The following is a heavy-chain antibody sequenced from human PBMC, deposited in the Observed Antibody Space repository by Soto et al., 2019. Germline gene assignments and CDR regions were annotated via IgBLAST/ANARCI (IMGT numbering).Heavy chain of an antibody. Sequence: SETLSLTCTVSGDSISSGGYYWSWIRQFPGKGLEWIGYIHYIGNTNYNPSLESRVTLSVDTSKNRISLNLTSVTAADKAVYYCARAAPASARMDVWGQGTTVT. D-gene: IGHD6-13*01. J-gene: IGHJ6*02. CDR1: GDSISSGGYY. CDR3: ARAAPASARMDV. CDR2: IHYIGNT. V-gene: IGHV4-31*03.